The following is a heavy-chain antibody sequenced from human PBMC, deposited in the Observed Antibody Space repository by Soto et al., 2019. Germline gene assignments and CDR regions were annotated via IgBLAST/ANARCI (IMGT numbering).Heavy chain of an antibody. CDR1: GGFVSSGSYY. Sequence: QVQLQQWGAGLLKPSETLSLTCAVYGGFVSSGSYYWSWIRQPPGKGLEWIGEMSHSGGTHFNPSLKSRATISVYTSKNQFSLKMSSVTAADTALYYCARVERGTATTVVDAFDIWGPGTMVTVSS. CDR3: ARVERGTATTVVDAFDI. V-gene: IGHV4-34*01. D-gene: IGHD1-1*01. J-gene: IGHJ3*02. CDR2: MSHSGGT.